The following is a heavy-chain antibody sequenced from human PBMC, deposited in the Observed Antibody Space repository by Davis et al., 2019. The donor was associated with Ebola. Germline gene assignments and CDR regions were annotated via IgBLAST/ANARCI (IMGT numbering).Heavy chain of an antibody. CDR1: GYTFTSYD. V-gene: IGHV1-2*02. CDR2: INPNSGGT. CDR3: ARESEHTDAFDI. J-gene: IGHJ3*02. D-gene: IGHD1-14*01. Sequence: ASVKVSCKASGYTFTSYDINWVRQATGQGLEWMGWINPNSGGTNYAQKFQGRVTMTRDTSISTAYMELSRLRSDDTAVYYCARESEHTDAFDIWGQGTMVTVSS.